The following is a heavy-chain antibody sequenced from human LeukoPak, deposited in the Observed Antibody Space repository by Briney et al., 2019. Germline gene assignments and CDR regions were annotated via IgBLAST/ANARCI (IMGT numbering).Heavy chain of an antibody. CDR3: ARDRTSGSGKYYFDY. CDR1: NGSISSDTYF. J-gene: IGHJ4*02. D-gene: IGHD6-13*01. CDR2: IHYSGGT. V-gene: IGHV4-61*01. Sequence: SQTLSLTCTVSNGSISSDTYFWSWIRQSPGKGLEWIGYIHYSGGTYYNPSLKSRVTISVDTSKNQFSLKLSSVTAADTAVYYCARDRTSGSGKYYFDYWGQGTLVTVSS.